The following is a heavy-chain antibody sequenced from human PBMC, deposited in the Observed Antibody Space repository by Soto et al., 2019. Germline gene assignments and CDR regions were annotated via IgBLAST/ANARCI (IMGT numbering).Heavy chain of an antibody. CDR1: GFTFSSYG. CDR3: AKGRGGSYFGY. D-gene: IGHD1-26*01. CDR2: ISYDGSNK. J-gene: IGHJ4*01. Sequence: GSLRLSCAASGFTFSSYGIHWVRQAPGKGLEWVAVISYDGSNKYYADSVKGRFTISRDNSKNTLYLQMNSLRAEDTAVYYCAKGRGGSYFGYWGHGTLVTVSS. V-gene: IGHV3-30*18.